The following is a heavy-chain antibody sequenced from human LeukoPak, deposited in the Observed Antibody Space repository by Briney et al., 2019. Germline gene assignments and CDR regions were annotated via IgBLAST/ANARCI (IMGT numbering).Heavy chain of an antibody. D-gene: IGHD5-18*01. J-gene: IGHJ4*02. V-gene: IGHV3-7*01. CDR3: AQDSDGYSN. Sequence: GGSLRLSCAASGFTFRSAWMSWLRQAPGKGLEWVANIKEDGTKDYYVDAVKGRLTISRDNAKNSLYLQMNYLRAEDTAVYYCAQDSDGYSNWGQGTLVTVSS. CDR2: IKEDGTKD. CDR1: GFTFRSAW.